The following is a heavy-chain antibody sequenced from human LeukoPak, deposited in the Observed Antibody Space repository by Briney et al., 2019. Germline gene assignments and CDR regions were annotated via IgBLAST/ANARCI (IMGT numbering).Heavy chain of an antibody. V-gene: IGHV4-39*07. D-gene: IGHD3-22*01. CDR2: IYYSGST. CDR3: ARGGFWNYYDSSGYFYFDY. J-gene: IGHJ4*02. CDR1: GGSISSSSYY. Sequence: PSETLSLTCTVSGGSISSSSYYWGWIRQPPGKGLEWIGSIYYSGSTYYNPSLKSRVTISVDTSKNQSSLKLSSVTAADTAVYYCARGGFWNYYDSSGYFYFDYWGQGTLVTVSS.